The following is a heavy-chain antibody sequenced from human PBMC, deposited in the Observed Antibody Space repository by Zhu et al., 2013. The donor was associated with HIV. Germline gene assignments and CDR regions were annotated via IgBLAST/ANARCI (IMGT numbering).Heavy chain of an antibody. Sequence: QVQLVQSGAEVKKPGASVKVSCKASGYTFTSYGISWVRQAPGQGLEWMGWINPNSGGTNYAQKFQGWVTMTRDTSISTAYMELSRLRSDDTAVYYCARGVWGYCSSTSCYLYNWFDPGAREPWSPSPQ. CDR1: GYTFTSYG. D-gene: IGHD2-2*01. V-gene: IGHV1-2*04. J-gene: IGHJ5*02. CDR3: ARGVWGYCSSTSCYLYNWFDP. CDR2: INPNSGGT.